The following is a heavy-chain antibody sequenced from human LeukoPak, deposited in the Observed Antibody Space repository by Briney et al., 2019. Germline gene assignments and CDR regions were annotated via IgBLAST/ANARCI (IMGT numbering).Heavy chain of an antibody. J-gene: IGHJ6*02. CDR3: ARDDFEYSVHYGMDV. V-gene: IGHV4-4*07. Sequence: SETLSLTCSVSGGSISSYYWSWIRQPAGKGLEWIGRVHRSGDTNYNPSLKSRLTMSVETSKNQTSLRLRSVSAADTAVYYCARDDFEYSVHYGMDVWGQGTTVTVSS. CDR2: VHRSGDT. D-gene: IGHD3-9*01. CDR1: GGSISSYY.